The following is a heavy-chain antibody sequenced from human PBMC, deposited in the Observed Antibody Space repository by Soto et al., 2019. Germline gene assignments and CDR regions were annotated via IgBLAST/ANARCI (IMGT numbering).Heavy chain of an antibody. J-gene: IGHJ5*02. CDR2: ISAYNGNT. CDR1: GYTFTSYG. Sequence: QVQLVQSGAEVKKPGASVKVSCKASGYTFTSYGISWVRQAPGQGLEWMGWISAYNGNTNYARKLQGRVTMTPDTSTSTDYMELRSLRSDDTAVYYCARERITVFGVVTPNWFDPWGQGTLVTVSS. CDR3: ARERITVFGVVTPNWFDP. D-gene: IGHD3-3*01. V-gene: IGHV1-18*04.